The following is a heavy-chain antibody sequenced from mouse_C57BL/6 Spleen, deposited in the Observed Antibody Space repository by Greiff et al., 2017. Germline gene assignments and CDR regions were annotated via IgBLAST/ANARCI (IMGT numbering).Heavy chain of an antibody. CDR2: INPNNGGT. Sequence: EVQLQQSGPELVKPGASVKISCKASGYTFTDYYMNWVKQSHGKSLEWIGDINPNNGGTSYNQKFKGKATLTVDKSSSTAYMELRSLTSEDSAVYYCARSEGDYYGSKGFAYWGQGTLVTVSA. V-gene: IGHV1-26*01. D-gene: IGHD1-1*01. J-gene: IGHJ3*01. CDR1: GYTFTDYY. CDR3: ARSEGDYYGSKGFAY.